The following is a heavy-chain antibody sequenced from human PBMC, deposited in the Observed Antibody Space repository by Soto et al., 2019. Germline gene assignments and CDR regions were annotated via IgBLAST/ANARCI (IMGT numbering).Heavy chain of an antibody. J-gene: IGHJ4*02. CDR1: GYSFASYW. CDR2: IDPSDSQT. V-gene: IGHV5-10-1*01. Sequence: GESLKISCKGSGYSFASYWITWVRQKPGKGLEWMGRIDPSDSQTYYSPSFRGHVTISATKSITTVFLQWSSLRASDTAMYYCARQIYDSDTGPNFQYYFDSWGQGTPVTVSS. D-gene: IGHD3-22*01. CDR3: ARQIYDSDTGPNFQYYFDS.